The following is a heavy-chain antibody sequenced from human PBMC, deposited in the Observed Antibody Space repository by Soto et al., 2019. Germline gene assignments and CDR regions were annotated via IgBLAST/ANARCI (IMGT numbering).Heavy chain of an antibody. J-gene: IGHJ6*02. V-gene: IGHV1-18*01. CDR3: ARCLAAVAGASYYGMDV. CDR2: ISAYNGNT. Sequence: QVQLVQSGAEVKKPGASVKVSCKASGYTFTSYGISWVRQAPGQGLEWMGWISAYNGNTNYAQKLQGRVTMTTDTPTSTDYMELRSLRSDDTAVYYCARCLAAVAGASYYGMDVWGQGTTVTVSS. D-gene: IGHD6-19*01. CDR1: GYTFTSYG.